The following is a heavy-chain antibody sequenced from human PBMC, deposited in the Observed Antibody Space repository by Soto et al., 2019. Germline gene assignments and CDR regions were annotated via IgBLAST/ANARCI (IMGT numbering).Heavy chain of an antibody. CDR1: GFTFSSYA. CDR2: ISGSAGST. D-gene: IGHD4-17*01. Sequence: PGGSLRLSCAASGFTFSSYAMNWVRQAPGKGLEWVSVISGSAGSTYYADAVKGRFTISRDNSKNTLYLQMNSLRAEDTAVYYCAKRTVGWYFDLWGRGTLVTVSS. CDR3: AKRTVGWYFDL. V-gene: IGHV3-23*01. J-gene: IGHJ2*01.